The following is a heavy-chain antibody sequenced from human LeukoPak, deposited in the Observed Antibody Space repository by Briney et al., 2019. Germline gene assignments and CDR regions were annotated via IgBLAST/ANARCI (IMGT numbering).Heavy chain of an antibody. Sequence: SVKVSCKASGGTFSSYTISWVRQAPGQGLEWMGSIIPILGIANYAQKFQGRVTITADKSTSTAYMELSSLRSEDTAVYYCAREYCSSTICYRDNWFDPWGQGTLVTVSS. D-gene: IGHD2-2*01. J-gene: IGHJ5*02. V-gene: IGHV1-69*04. CDR1: GGTFSSYT. CDR3: AREYCSSTICYRDNWFDP. CDR2: IIPILGIA.